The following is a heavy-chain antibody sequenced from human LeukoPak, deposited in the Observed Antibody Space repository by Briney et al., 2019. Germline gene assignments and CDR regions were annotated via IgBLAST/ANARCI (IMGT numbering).Heavy chain of an antibody. CDR1: GFTFSSYA. J-gene: IGHJ5*02. V-gene: IGHV3-23*01. D-gene: IGHD3-10*01. CDR3: AKDPYYYYASPESWFDP. CDR2: ISGSGGST. Sequence: PGGSLRLSCAASGFTFSSYAMSWVRQAPGKGLEWVSAISGSGGSTYYADSVKGRFTISRDNSKNTLYLQMNSLRAEDTAVYYCAKDPYYYYASPESWFDPWGQGTLVTVPS.